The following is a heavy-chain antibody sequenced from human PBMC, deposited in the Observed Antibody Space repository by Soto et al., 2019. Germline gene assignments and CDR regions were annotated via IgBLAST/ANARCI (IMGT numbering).Heavy chain of an antibody. CDR2: IIPTGST. V-gene: IGHV4-34*01. J-gene: IGHJ6*02. CDR1: GASVSGQY. D-gene: IGHD3-10*01. Sequence: SETLSLTCAVSGASVSGQYWSWIRQPPGKGLEWVGEIIPTGSTTYNPSLKSRLSFSLDTSKNHFSLNLSSVSVADTAVYYCARGGITMAWNYYYYGMDVWGQGTTVTVSS. CDR3: ARGGITMAWNYYYYGMDV.